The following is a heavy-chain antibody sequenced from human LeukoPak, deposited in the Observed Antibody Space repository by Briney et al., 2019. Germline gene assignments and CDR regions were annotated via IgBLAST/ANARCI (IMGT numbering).Heavy chain of an antibody. D-gene: IGHD2-21*02. CDR3: ARDRGGDSMDFDY. CDR1: GFTFSDYY. CDR2: ISSSSSYT. V-gene: IGHV3-11*06. J-gene: IGHJ4*02. Sequence: GGSLRLSCAASGFTFSDYYMSWIRQAPGKGLEWVSYISSSSSYTNYADSVKGRFTISRDNAKNSLYLQMNSLRAEDTAVYYCARDRGGDSMDFDYWGQGTLVTASS.